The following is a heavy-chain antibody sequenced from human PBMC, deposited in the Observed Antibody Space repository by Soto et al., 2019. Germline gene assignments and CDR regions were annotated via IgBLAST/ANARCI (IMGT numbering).Heavy chain of an antibody. V-gene: IGHV1-2*02. Sequence: QVQMVQSGAEVKKSGASVKVSCEASGHTFTGHHMHWVRQAPGQGLEWMGLIDLDIGDTKYAQKFQGRVTSTSDTSITTAYMELRGLRSDDTAVYYCALEPTGTAGFDYWGQGTLVTVSS. J-gene: IGHJ4*02. D-gene: IGHD2-21*02. CDR1: GHTFTGHH. CDR2: IDLDIGDT. CDR3: ALEPTGTAGFDY.